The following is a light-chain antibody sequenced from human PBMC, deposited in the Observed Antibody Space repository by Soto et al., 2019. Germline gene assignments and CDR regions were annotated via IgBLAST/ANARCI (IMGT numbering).Light chain of an antibody. CDR2: DAS. J-gene: IGKJ4*01. CDR1: QRVSNH. CDR3: QQRSNWTLT. V-gene: IGKV3-11*01. Sequence: ETVMTQSPVTLSVSPGDTATLSCRASQRVSNHFAWYQQKPGQAPRLLTYDASNTATGIPARFSGSGSGTDFTLTISSLEPEDFAVYYCQQRSNWTLTFGGGTKVDIK.